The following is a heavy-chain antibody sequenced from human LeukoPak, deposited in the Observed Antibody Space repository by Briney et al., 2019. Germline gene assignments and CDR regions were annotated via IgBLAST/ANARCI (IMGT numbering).Heavy chain of an antibody. V-gene: IGHV3-11*04. D-gene: IGHD2-2*02. CDR2: ISRTGSPI. CDR3: ARDQRLQAIIASAGLDY. Sequence: GGSLRLSCAASGFTFSDYYMAWIRQAPGKGLEWVSYISRTGSPIYHADSVKGRFTISRDNAKNSLYLQMNSLRAEDTAVYYWARDQRLQAIIASAGLDYCGRGALVTASS. J-gene: IGHJ4*02. CDR1: GFTFSDYY.